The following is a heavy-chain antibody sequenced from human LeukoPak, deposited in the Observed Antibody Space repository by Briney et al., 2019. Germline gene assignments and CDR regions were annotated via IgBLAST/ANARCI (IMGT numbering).Heavy chain of an antibody. V-gene: IGHV3-33*01. D-gene: IGHD6-13*01. CDR2: IWYDGSNK. CDR1: GFTFSSYG. J-gene: IGHJ4*02. Sequence: GRSLRLSCAASGFTFSSYGMHWVRQAPGKGLERVAVIWYDGSNKYYADSVKGRFTISRDNSKNTLYLQMNSLRAEDTAVYYCARERAAAGMGYWGQGTLVTVSS. CDR3: ARERAAAGMGY.